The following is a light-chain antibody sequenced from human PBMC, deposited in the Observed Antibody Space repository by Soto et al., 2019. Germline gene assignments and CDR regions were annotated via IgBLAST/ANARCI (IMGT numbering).Light chain of an antibody. V-gene: IGLV1-44*01. CDR3: AAWDDSLNGWV. Sequence: QSVLTQPPSTSGTPGQRVTISCSGSSSNIGSNTVNWYQQLPGTAPKLLIYNNNQRPSGVADRFSGSKSGTSASLALSGLQSEDEAEYWCAAWDDSLNGWVFGGGTKLTVL. CDR2: NNN. J-gene: IGLJ3*02. CDR1: SSNIGSNT.